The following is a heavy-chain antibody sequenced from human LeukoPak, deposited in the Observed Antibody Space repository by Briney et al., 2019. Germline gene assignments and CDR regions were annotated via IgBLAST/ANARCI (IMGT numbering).Heavy chain of an antibody. V-gene: IGHV3-23*01. D-gene: IGHD2-21*02. Sequence: GGSLRLSCAASGFTFSIYAMSWVRQAPGKGLEWVSAISGSGGSTYYADSVKGRFTISRDNSKNTLYLQMNSLRAEDTAVYYCATPYCGGDCYDHDAFDIWGQGTMVTVSS. CDR2: ISGSGGST. CDR1: GFTFSIYA. CDR3: ATPYCGGDCYDHDAFDI. J-gene: IGHJ3*02.